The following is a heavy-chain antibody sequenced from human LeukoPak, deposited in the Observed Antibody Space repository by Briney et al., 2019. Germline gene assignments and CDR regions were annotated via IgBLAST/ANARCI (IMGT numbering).Heavy chain of an antibody. CDR3: ARRVPNQVITDYFDY. J-gene: IGHJ4*02. CDR2: IDSSSTTI. V-gene: IGHV3-48*04. Sequence: GGPLRLSCAASGFTLSSYSMNWVRQAPGKGLEWISFIDSSSTTIFYADSVKGRFTISRDNAKNSLFLQMNSLRAEDTAVYYCARRVPNQVITDYFDYWGQGTLVTVSS. D-gene: IGHD3-16*01. CDR1: GFTLSSYS.